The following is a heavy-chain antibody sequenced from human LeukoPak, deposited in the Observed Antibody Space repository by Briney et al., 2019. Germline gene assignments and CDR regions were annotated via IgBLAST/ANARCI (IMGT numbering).Heavy chain of an antibody. Sequence: SETLSLTCAVSGYSISSGYYWGWIRQPPGKGLEWIGSIYHSGSTYYNPSLKSRVTISVDTSKNQFSLKLSSVTAADTAVYYCARSGGDYASYYYYYGMDVWGKGTTVTVSS. CDR2: IYHSGST. J-gene: IGHJ6*04. D-gene: IGHD4-17*01. V-gene: IGHV4-38-2*01. CDR1: GYSISSGYY. CDR3: ARSGGDYASYYYYYGMDV.